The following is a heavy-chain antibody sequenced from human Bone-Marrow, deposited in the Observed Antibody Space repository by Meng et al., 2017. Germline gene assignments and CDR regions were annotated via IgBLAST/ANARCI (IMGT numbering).Heavy chain of an antibody. CDR3: ARGRYMVRGVRNNWFDP. J-gene: IGHJ5*02. CDR2: IIPIFGTA. CDR1: GGSFSSYA. V-gene: IGHV1-69*13. Sequence: SVKVSCKASGGSFSSYANIWVRQAPGQGLEWMGGIIPIFGTANYAQKFQGRVTITADETTSTAYMELSSLRSEDTAVYYCARGRYMVRGVRNNWFDPWGQGTLVTVSS. D-gene: IGHD3-10*01.